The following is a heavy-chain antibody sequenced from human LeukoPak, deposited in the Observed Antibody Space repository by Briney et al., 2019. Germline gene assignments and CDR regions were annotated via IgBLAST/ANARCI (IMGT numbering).Heavy chain of an antibody. V-gene: IGHV1-2*02. D-gene: IGHD3-3*01. CDR2: INPNSGGT. Sequence: ASVKVSCKASGYTFTGYYMHWVRQAPGQGLEWMGWINPNSGGTNYAQKFQGRVTMTRDTSISTAYMELSRLRSDDTAVYYCATLSIFGVVITALVPFDYWGQGTLVTVSS. CDR3: ATLSIFGVVITALVPFDY. CDR1: GYTFTGYY. J-gene: IGHJ4*02.